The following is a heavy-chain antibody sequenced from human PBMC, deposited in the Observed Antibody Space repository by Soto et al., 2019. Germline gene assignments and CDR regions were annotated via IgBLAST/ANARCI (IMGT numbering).Heavy chain of an antibody. J-gene: IGHJ3*02. CDR1: GGSISSVDYY. CDR3: AGGGDSSVYRVEDFER. D-gene: IGHD3-22*01. V-gene: IGHV4-30-4*01. CDR2: IYYSGST. Sequence: SATLSLTCTFSGGSISSVDYYWSWIRQPPGKGLEWIGYIYYSGSTYYNPSLKSRVTISVDTSKNQFSLKLSSVTAADTAVDYCAGGGDSSVYRVEDFERWGQAKMVT.